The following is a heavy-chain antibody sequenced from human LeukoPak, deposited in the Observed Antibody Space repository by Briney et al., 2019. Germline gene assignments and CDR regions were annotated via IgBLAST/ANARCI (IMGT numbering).Heavy chain of an antibody. CDR2: ISWNSGSI. D-gene: IGHD6-19*01. J-gene: IGHJ4*02. CDR1: GFTFSSYE. CDR3: ATSSREGEDSSGWASFDY. V-gene: IGHV3-9*01. Sequence: PGGSLRLSCAASGFTFSSYEMNWVRQAPGKGLEWVSGISWNSGSIGYAESVKGRFTISRDNAKNSLYLQMNSLRAEDTALYYCATSSREGEDSSGWASFDYWGQGTLVTVSS.